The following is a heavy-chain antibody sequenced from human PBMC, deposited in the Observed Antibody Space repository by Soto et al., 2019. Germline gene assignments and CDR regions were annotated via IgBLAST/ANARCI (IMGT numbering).Heavy chain of an antibody. D-gene: IGHD5-12*01. CDR3: ARGDSGYEVPPRRFDY. CDR1: GFTFSSYS. J-gene: IGHJ4*02. CDR2: ISSSSSYI. V-gene: IGHV3-21*01. Sequence: EVQLVESGGGLVKPGGSLRLSCAASGFTFSSYSMNWVRQAPGKGLEWVSSISSSSSYIYYADSVKGRFTISRDNAKNSLYLQMNSLRAEDAAVYYCARGDSGYEVPPRRFDYWGQGTLVTVSS.